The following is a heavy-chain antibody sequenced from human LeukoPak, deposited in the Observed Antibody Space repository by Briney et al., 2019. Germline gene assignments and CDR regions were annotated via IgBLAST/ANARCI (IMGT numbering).Heavy chain of an antibody. V-gene: IGHV1-3*01. J-gene: IGHJ4*02. CDR3: ARDSGSGSNDY. CDR1: GYTFTSYA. D-gene: IGHD1-26*01. Sequence: ASVKVSCKASGYTFTSYAIHWVRQAPGQRLEWMGWISAGNGNTKYSQNFQGRVTFISDTSATTAFMELSSLRSEDAAVYYCARDSGSGSNDYWGQGTLVTVSS. CDR2: ISAGNGNT.